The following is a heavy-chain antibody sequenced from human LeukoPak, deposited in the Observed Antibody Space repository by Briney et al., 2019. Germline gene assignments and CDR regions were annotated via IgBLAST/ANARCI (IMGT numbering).Heavy chain of an antibody. V-gene: IGHV4-31*03. Sequence: SETLSLTCTVSGGSISSGGYYWSWIRQHPGKGLEWIGYIYYSGSTYYNPSLKSRVTISVDTSKNQFSLKLSSVTAADTAVYYCARAAYDFWSGYGYYYYYMDVWGKGTTVTVSS. CDR2: IYYSGST. D-gene: IGHD3-3*01. CDR3: ARAAYDFWSGYGYYYYYMDV. J-gene: IGHJ6*03. CDR1: GGSISSGGYY.